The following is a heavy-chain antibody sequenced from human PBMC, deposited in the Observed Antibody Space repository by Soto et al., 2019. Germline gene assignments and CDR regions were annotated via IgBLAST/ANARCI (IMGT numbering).Heavy chain of an antibody. CDR1: GGSISSGGYY. CDR2: IYYSGST. D-gene: IGHD3-10*01. J-gene: IGHJ3*02. Sequence: QVQLQESGPGLVKSSQTLSLTCTVSGGSISSGGYYWSWIRQHPGKGLEWIGYIYYSGSTYYNPSLKSRVTISVDTSKNQFSLKLSSVTAADTAVYYCGFGRFPSPVFDIWGQGTMVTVSS. V-gene: IGHV4-31*03. CDR3: GFGRFPSPVFDI.